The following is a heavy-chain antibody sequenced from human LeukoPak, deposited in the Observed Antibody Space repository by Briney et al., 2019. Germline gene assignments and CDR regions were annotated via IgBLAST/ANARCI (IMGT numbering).Heavy chain of an antibody. CDR1: GFTFSSYS. Sequence: GGSLRVSCAASGFTFSSYSMNWVRQAPGRGLEWVSSISSSSSYIYYADSVKGRFTISRDNAKNSLYLQMNSLRAEDTAVYYCARAPNWNDVFDYWGQGTLVTVSS. CDR2: ISSSSSYI. D-gene: IGHD1-1*01. CDR3: ARAPNWNDVFDY. J-gene: IGHJ4*02. V-gene: IGHV3-21*01.